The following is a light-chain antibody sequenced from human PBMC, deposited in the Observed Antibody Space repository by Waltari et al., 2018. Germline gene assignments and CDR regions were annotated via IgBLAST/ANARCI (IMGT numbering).Light chain of an antibody. V-gene: IGKV1-39*01. CDR2: GAS. CDR3: QQSFGIPLT. J-gene: IGKJ4*01. Sequence: DIQMTQSPSSLSTSVGDRVTLTCRASESISRYLNWYQQKPGKAPKLLIYGASSLQSGVPSRFSGSGSGTDFTLTISSLQPEDFATYYCQQSFGIPLTFGGGTKVEIK. CDR1: ESISRY.